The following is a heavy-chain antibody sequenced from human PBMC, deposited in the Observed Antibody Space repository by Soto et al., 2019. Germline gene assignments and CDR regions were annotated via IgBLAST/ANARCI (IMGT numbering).Heavy chain of an antibody. J-gene: IGHJ6*02. CDR1: GGTFSSYA. D-gene: IGHD3-10*01. CDR3: ARDPTMVRLRGAYYGMDV. Sequence: QVQLVQSGAEVKKPASSVKVSCKASGGTFSSYAISWVRQAPGQGLEWMGGIIPIFGTANYAQKFQGRFTITADESTSTAYMELSSLRSEDTAVYYCARDPTMVRLRGAYYGMDVWGQGTTVTVSS. CDR2: IIPIFGTA. V-gene: IGHV1-69*01.